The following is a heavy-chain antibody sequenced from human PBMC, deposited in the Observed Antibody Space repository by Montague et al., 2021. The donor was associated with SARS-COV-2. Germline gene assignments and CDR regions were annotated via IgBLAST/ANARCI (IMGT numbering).Heavy chain of an antibody. CDR1: GGSTASHY. Sequence: SETLSLTCTVSGGSTASHYWNWTRHSPGKRPEWIGYVYFKGDTKYNPSLQSRVTISIDTSANQFSLRLNSVTAADTAVYFCARGWAFDPWGQGRLVTVSS. CDR2: VYFKGDT. CDR3: ARGWAFDP. J-gene: IGHJ3*01. D-gene: IGHD6-13*01. V-gene: IGHV4-59*11.